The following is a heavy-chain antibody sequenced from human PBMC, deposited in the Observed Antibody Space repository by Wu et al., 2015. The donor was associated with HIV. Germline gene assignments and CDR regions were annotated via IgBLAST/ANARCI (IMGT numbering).Heavy chain of an antibody. CDR2: ISAYNGDR. V-gene: IGHV1-18*01. D-gene: IGHD3-3*01. CDR1: GGTFSSYA. CDR3: ARVQYDFWSGYHYWYFDL. Sequence: QVQLVQSGAEVKKPGSSVKVSCKASGGTFSSYAISWVRQAPGQGLEWMGRISAYNGDRNYAQKLQGRVTMTTDTSTSTAYMELRSLRSDDTAVYYCARVQYDFWSGYHYWYFDLWGRGTLVTVSS. J-gene: IGHJ2*01.